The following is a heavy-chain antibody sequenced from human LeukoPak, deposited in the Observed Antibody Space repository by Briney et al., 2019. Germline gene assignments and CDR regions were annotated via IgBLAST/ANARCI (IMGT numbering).Heavy chain of an antibody. CDR3: ARDLGFCSGGSCGSMTTVTSYDY. V-gene: IGHV1-2*02. CDR2: LNPKRGAT. D-gene: IGHD2-15*01. Sequence: GAAVKVSCKASGYTFTDYYMHWVQQAPGQGLAWMGWLNPKRGATNFAQKFQGRVTMTRDTSITTAYMELSRLRSDDTAVYYCARDLGFCSGGSCGSMTTVTSYDYWGQGTLVTVSS. CDR1: GYTFTDYY. J-gene: IGHJ4*02.